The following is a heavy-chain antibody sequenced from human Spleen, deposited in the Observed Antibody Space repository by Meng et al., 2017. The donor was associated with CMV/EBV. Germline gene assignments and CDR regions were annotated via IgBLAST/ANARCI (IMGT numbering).Heavy chain of an antibody. CDR1: GFIVSNYY. CDR3: ARDPPRYGMDV. Sequence: GGSLRLSCAASGFIVSNYYIIWVRQAPGKGLEWVSVMYSGGSTYNADSVKGRFSISRDNAKNSLYLQMNSLRAEDTAVYYCARDPPRYGMDVWGQGTTVTVSS. J-gene: IGHJ6*02. V-gene: IGHV3-53*01. D-gene: IGHD3-16*02. CDR2: MYSGGST.